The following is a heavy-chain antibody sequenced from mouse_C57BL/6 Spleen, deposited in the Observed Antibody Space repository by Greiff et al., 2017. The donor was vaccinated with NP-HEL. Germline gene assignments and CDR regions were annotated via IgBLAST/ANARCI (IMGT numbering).Heavy chain of an antibody. CDR1: GYTFTDYE. J-gene: IGHJ2*01. Sequence: QVQLQQSGAELVRPGASVTLSCKASGYTFTDYEMHWVKQTPVHGLEWIGAIDPETGGTAYNQKFKGKAILTADKSSSTAYMELRSLTSEDSAVYYCTREGLLLYYFDYWGQGTTLTVSS. D-gene: IGHD2-3*01. CDR2: IDPETGGT. V-gene: IGHV1-15*01. CDR3: TREGLLLYYFDY.